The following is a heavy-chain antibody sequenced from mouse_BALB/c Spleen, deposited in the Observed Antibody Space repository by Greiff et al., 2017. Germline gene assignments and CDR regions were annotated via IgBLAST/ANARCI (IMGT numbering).Heavy chain of an antibody. J-gene: IGHJ4*01. V-gene: IGHV1-69*02. CDR1: GYTFTSYW. CDR2: IYPSDSYT. Sequence: VQLQQPGAELVRPGASVKLSCKASGYTFTSYWINWVKQRPGQGLEWIGNIYPSDSYTNYNQKFKDKATLTVDKSSSTAYMQLSSPTSEDSAVYYCTRGDYDRDYYSMDYWGQGTSVTVSS. D-gene: IGHD2-4*01. CDR3: TRGDYDRDYYSMDY.